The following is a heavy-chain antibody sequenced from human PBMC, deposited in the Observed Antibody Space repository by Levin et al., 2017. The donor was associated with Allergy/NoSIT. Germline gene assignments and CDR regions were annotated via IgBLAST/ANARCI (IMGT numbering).Heavy chain of an antibody. V-gene: IGHV4-59*01. Sequence: GSLRLSCTVSGGSISSYYWSWIRQPPGKGLEWIGYIHYSGSTTYSPSLESRVTISVDTSKNQFSLKLSSVTAADTAVYYCASVPYVDSSGYYSRWVFDYWGQGTLVRVSS. CDR3: ASVPYVDSSGYYSRWVFDY. J-gene: IGHJ4*02. CDR2: IHYSGST. CDR1: GGSISSYY. D-gene: IGHD3-22*01.